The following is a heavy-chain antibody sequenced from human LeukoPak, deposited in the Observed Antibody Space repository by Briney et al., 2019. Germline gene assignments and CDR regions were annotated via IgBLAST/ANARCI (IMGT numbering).Heavy chain of an antibody. CDR2: IYSSGST. D-gene: IGHD6-13*01. J-gene: IGHJ3*02. CDR3: ARQPGGSAAFHI. Sequence: PSETLSLTCTVSGGSISSYYWSWIRQPPGKGLEWIAYIYSSGSTNYNPSLKSRVTISVDTSKNQFSLKLSSVTAADTAVYYCARQPGGSAAFHIRGQGTMVTVSS. CDR1: GGSISSYY. V-gene: IGHV4-59*08.